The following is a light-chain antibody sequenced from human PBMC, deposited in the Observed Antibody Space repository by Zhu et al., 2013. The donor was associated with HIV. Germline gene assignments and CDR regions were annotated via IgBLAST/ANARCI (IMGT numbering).Light chain of an antibody. CDR1: TSDVGFYNY. CDR3: ASYTSSTTLV. Sequence: QSALTQPASVSGSPGQSITISCTGTTSDVGFYNYVSWYQRHPGKAPKVMIYEVSIRPSGVSVRFSGSKSGNTASLTISGLQAEDEADYYCASYTSSTTLVFGTGTKVT. CDR2: EVS. V-gene: IGLV2-14*01. J-gene: IGLJ1*01.